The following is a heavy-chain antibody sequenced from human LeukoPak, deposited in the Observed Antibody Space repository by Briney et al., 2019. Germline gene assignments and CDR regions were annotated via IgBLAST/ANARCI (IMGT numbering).Heavy chain of an antibody. CDR2: IYSGGST. Sequence: GGSLRLSCAISGFTVTSNYMGWVRQAPGKGLEGVSVIYSGGSTFYADSVKGRFTISRDKSKNTLYLQMNSLRAEDTAVYFCARGFYWETTMVGAFDIWGQGTMATVSS. D-gene: IGHD5-18*01. CDR3: ARGFYWETTMVGAFDI. V-gene: IGHV3-53*01. CDR1: GFTVTSNY. J-gene: IGHJ3*02.